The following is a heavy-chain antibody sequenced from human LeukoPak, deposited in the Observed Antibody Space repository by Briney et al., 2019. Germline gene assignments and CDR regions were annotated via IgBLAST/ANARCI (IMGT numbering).Heavy chain of an antibody. CDR2: ISQDGSGK. CDR3: ARSYDYGDYYFDY. D-gene: IGHD4-17*01. Sequence: PGGSLRLSCGASGFTFSNYWMSWVRQAPGKGLEWVINISQDGSGKNYADSVEGRFTISRDNAKNSLYLQMNSLRAEDTAVYYCARSYDYGDYYFDYWGQGTLVTVSS. CDR1: GFTFSNYW. J-gene: IGHJ4*02. V-gene: IGHV3-7*03.